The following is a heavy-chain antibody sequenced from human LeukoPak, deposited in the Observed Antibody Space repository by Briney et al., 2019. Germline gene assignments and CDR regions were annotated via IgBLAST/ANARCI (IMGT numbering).Heavy chain of an antibody. CDR2: ISSSSSYI. D-gene: IGHD2-21*01. J-gene: IGHJ4*02. V-gene: IGHV3-21*01. CDR1: GFTFSSYS. CDR3: ARDGGVWWNDY. Sequence: GGSLRLSCAASGFTFSSYSMNWVRQAPGKGLEWVSSISSSSSYIYYADSVKGRFTISRDNAKNSLYLQMNSLRVEDTAVYYCARDGGVWWNDYWGQGTLVTVSS.